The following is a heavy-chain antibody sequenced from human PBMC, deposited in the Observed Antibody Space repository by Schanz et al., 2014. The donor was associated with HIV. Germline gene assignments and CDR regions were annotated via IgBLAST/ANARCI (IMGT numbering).Heavy chain of an antibody. V-gene: IGHV3-21*01. CDR1: GFTFSTYH. J-gene: IGHJ4*02. D-gene: IGHD4-17*01. CDR3: ARSLSGDYVVSFDY. Sequence: EVQLVESGGGLVRPGESLTLSCAASGFTFSTYHMNWVRQAPGKGLEWVSSISSSSSYIYYADSVKGRFTISRDNANNSLYLQMNSLRAEDTAVYYCARSLSGDYVVSFDYWGQGTLVTVSS. CDR2: ISSSSSYI.